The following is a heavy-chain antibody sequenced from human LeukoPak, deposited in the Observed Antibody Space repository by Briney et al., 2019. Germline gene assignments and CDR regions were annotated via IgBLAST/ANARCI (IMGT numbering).Heavy chain of an antibody. V-gene: IGHV1-46*01. CDR1: GYTFTSYY. Sequence: ASAKVSCKASGYTFTSYYMHWVRQAPGQGLEWMGIINPSGGSTSYAQKFQGRVTMTRDMSTSTVYMELSSLRSEDTAVYYCARAAGRQANCGGDCYSIFYWGQGTLVTVSS. J-gene: IGHJ4*02. CDR3: ARAAGRQANCGGDCYSIFY. CDR2: INPSGGST. D-gene: IGHD2-21*02.